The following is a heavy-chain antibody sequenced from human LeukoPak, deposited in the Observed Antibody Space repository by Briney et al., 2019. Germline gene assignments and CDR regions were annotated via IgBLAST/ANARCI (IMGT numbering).Heavy chain of an antibody. CDR1: GFTFGSYA. V-gene: IGHV3-23*01. D-gene: IGHD6-19*01. CDR2: ISGSGGST. J-gene: IGHJ4*02. CDR3: AKDSSYSSGWYSNVDY. Sequence: GGTLRLSCAASGFTFGSYAMSWVRQAPGKGLEWVSAISGSGGSTYYADSVKGRFTISRDNSKNTLYLQMNSLRAEDTAVYYCAKDSSYSSGWYSNVDYWGQGTLVTVSS.